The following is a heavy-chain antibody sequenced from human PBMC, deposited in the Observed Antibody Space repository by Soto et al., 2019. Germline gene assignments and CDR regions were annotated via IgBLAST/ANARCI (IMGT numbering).Heavy chain of an antibody. CDR2: IKQDGSEK. D-gene: IGHD3-3*01. V-gene: IGHV3-7*01. CDR3: GRIETNGVFDI. CDR1: GFTFSSYW. J-gene: IGHJ3*02. Sequence: GGSLRLSCAASGFTFSSYWMIWVRQAPGKGLEWVANIKQDGSEKYYVDSVKGRFTISRDNAKNSLYLQMNSLRAEDTAVYYCGRIETNGVFDIWGKGTMVTVSS.